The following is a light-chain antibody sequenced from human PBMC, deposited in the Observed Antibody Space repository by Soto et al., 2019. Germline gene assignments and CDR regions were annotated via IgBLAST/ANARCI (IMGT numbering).Light chain of an antibody. V-gene: IGKV3-20*01. CDR1: QRVSGNF. Sequence: EIVLTQSPGTLSLSPGERATLSCRASQRVSGNFLSGYQEKPGQAPSLLIYGASTRATGSPDRFSSSGSGRDFTLTISSLEPEDFAVYYCQQYGSTPSTFGQGTRLEIK. CDR3: QQYGSTPST. J-gene: IGKJ5*01. CDR2: GAS.